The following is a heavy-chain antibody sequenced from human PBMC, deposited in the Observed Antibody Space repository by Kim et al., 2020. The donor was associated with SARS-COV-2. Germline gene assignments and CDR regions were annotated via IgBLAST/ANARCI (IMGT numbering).Heavy chain of an antibody. J-gene: IGHJ4*02. CDR1: GYTFTGYY. CDR2: INPNSGGT. D-gene: IGHD3-22*01. V-gene: IGHV1-2*04. Sequence: ASVKVSCKASGYTFTGYYMHWVRQAPGQGLEWMGWINPNSGGTNYAQKFQGWVTMTRDTSISTAYMELSRLRSDDTTVYYCTRDRYYDSSGYYHGPPSFDYWGQGTLVTVSS. CDR3: TRDRYYDSSGYYHGPPSFDY.